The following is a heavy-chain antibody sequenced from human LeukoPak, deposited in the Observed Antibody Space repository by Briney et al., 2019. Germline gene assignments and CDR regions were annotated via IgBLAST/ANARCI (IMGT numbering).Heavy chain of an antibody. CDR1: GYTFTGYY. V-gene: IGHV1-2*02. CDR3: ARDRYCSSTSCFDPGFYYGMDV. CDR2: INPNSGGT. Sequence: GASVKVSCKASGYTFTGYYMHWVRQAPGQGLEWMGWINPNSGGTNYAQKFQGRVTMTRDTSISTAYMELRRLRSDDTAVYYCARDRYCSSTSCFDPGFYYGMDVWGQGTTVSVSS. J-gene: IGHJ6*02. D-gene: IGHD2-2*01.